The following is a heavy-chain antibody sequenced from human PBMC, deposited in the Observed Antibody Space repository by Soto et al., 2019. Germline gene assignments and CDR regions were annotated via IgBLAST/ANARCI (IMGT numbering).Heavy chain of an antibody. V-gene: IGHV3-23*01. CDR1: GFTFSNYA. CDR3: AKGAVPYNGKWDWLDP. Sequence: EVQLLESGGGLVQPGGSLRLSCAASGFTFSNYAMGWVRQAPGKGLEWVSSIGGDDKAYYADSVKGRFTTSRDNSKNTLYLQLDSVRAEDTALYYCAKGAVPYNGKWDWLDPWGQGTLVTVSS. D-gene: IGHD1-20*01. J-gene: IGHJ5*02. CDR2: IGGDDKA.